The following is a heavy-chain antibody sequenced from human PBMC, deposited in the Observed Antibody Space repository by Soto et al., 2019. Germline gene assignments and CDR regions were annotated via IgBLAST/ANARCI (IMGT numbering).Heavy chain of an antibody. CDR1: GASIITDNW. D-gene: IGHD3-10*01. V-gene: IGHV4-4*02. CDR3: ARASASSKLRGVVIN. J-gene: IGHJ4*02. Sequence: TETLSLTCALSGASIITDNWWSWVRQPPGKEMEWIGEIYHSGNTNFNPSVKSRVTISVDTSKNQFSLTVTSVTAADTAIYYCARASASSKLRGVVINWGQGTLVTVSS. CDR2: IYHSGNT.